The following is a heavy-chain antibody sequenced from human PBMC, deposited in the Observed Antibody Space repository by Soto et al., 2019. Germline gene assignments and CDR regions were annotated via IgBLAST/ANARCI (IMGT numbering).Heavy chain of an antibody. D-gene: IGHD6-6*01. Sequence: PGGSLRLSCAASRFTFSSYAMSWVRQAPGKGLEWVSAISGSGGSTYYADSVKGRFTISRDNSKNTLYLQMNSLRAEHTAVYYCAKDSCPYNSSYDFDYWRQGTLVTVSS. CDR3: AKDSCPYNSSYDFDY. CDR1: RFTFSSYA. CDR2: ISGSGGST. V-gene: IGHV3-23*01. J-gene: IGHJ4*02.